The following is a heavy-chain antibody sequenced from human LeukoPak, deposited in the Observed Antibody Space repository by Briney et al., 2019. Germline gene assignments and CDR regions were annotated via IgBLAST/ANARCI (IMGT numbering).Heavy chain of an antibody. D-gene: IGHD4-23*01. CDR2: IYYSGST. V-gene: IGHV4-39*07. J-gene: IGHJ4*02. CDR1: GGSISSSSYY. CDR3: ATATYGGKEGNDY. Sequence: SETLSLTCTVSGGSISSSSYYWGWIRQPPGKGLEWIGSIYYSGSTYYNPSLKSRVTISVDKSKNQFSLKLSSVTAADTAVYYCATATYGGKEGNDYWGQGTLVTVSS.